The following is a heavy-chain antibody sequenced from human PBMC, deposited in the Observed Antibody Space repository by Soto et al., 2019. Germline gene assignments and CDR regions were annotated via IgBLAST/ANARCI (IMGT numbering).Heavy chain of an antibody. CDR1: GFTFSSYA. J-gene: IGHJ6*02. V-gene: IGHV3-23*01. Sequence: EVQLLESGGGLVQPGGSLRLSCAASGFTFSSYAMSWVRQAPGKGLEWVSAISGSGGSTYYADSVKGRFTISRDNSENTLYLQMNSLRAEDTAVYYCAKDLGYGSGSPPSSYGMDVWGQGTTVTVSS. CDR3: AKDLGYGSGSPPSSYGMDV. D-gene: IGHD3-10*01. CDR2: ISGSGGST.